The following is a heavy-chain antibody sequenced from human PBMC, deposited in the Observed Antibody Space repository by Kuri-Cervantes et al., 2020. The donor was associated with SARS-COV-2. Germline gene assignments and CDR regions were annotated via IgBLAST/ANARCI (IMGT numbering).Heavy chain of an antibody. CDR2: ISGSGGST. CDR3: ARDTSRDCSGGSCYYNWFDP. V-gene: IGHV3-23*01. J-gene: IGHJ5*02. CDR1: GFTFSSYA. Sequence: GGSLRLSCAASGFTFSSYAMSWVRQAPGKGLEWVSAISGSGGSTYYADSVKGRFTISRDNSKNTRYLQMNSLRAEDTAVYYCARDTSRDCSGGSCYYNWFDPWAQGTVVTVSS. D-gene: IGHD2-15*01.